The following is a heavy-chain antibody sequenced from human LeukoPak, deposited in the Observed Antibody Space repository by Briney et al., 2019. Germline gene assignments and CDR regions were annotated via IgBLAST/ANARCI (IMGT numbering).Heavy chain of an antibody. D-gene: IGHD2-2*01. J-gene: IGHJ5*02. CDR1: GFTFSNYG. CDR2: IRYDTNNK. Sequence: GSLRLSCAASGFTFSNYGMHWVRQAPGKGLEWMALIRYDTNNKYYADSVKGRFTISGDNSKNTLYLQMNSLRAEDTAVYYCANGGYCSSTSCYPNWFDPWGQGTLVTVSS. CDR3: ANGGYCSSTSCYPNWFDP. V-gene: IGHV3-30*02.